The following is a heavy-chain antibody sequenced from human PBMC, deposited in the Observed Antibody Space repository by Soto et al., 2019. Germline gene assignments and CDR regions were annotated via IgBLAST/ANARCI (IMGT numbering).Heavy chain of an antibody. D-gene: IGHD2-21*02. CDR3: AKDQTDVTLFDY. J-gene: IGHJ4*02. V-gene: IGHV3-23*01. Sequence: GGSLRLSCAASGFSFSSLAMSWVRQAPGKGLEWVSSISGRGVDTLYADSVKGQFTISRDNSGNTLYLQVNSLRAEDTAVYYCAKDQTDVTLFDYWGQGTLVTVSS. CDR1: GFSFSSLA. CDR2: ISGRGVDT.